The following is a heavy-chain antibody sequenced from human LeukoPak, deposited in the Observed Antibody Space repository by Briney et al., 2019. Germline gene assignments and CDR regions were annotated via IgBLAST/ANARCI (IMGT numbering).Heavy chain of an antibody. J-gene: IGHJ4*02. V-gene: IGHV4-30-2*01. Sequence: PSQTPSLTCAVSGGSISSGGYSWSWLRQPPGKGLEWIGYIYHSGSTYYNPSLKSRVTISVDRSKNQFSLKLSSVTAADTAVYYCARGPTYYYDSSGYDYWGQGTLVTVSS. D-gene: IGHD3-22*01. CDR2: IYHSGST. CDR3: ARGPTYYYDSSGYDY. CDR1: GGSISSGGYS.